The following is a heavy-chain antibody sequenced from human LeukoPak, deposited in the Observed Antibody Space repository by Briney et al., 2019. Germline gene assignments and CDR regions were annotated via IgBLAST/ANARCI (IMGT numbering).Heavy chain of an antibody. CDR2: ISAYNGNT. Sequence: ASVKVSCKASGYTFTSYGISWVRQAPGQGLEWMGWISAYNGNTNYAQKLQGRVTMTTDTSTSTAYMELRSLRSEDTAVYYCARAKIAAAGTIGWFDPWGQGTLVTVSS. CDR1: GYTFTSYG. V-gene: IGHV1-18*01. J-gene: IGHJ5*02. D-gene: IGHD6-13*01. CDR3: ARAKIAAAGTIGWFDP.